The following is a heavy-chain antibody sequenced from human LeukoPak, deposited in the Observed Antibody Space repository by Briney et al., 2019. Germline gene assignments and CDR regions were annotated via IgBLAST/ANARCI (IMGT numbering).Heavy chain of an antibody. CDR1: GGSFSGYY. Sequence: SVTLSLTCAVYGGSFSGYYWSWTRQPPGKGLEWIGEINHSGSTNYNPSLKSRVTISVDTSKNQFSLKLSSVTAADTAVYYCARRYQLLLTGWFDPWGQGTLVTVSS. V-gene: IGHV4-34*01. CDR3: ARRYQLLLTGWFDP. J-gene: IGHJ5*02. CDR2: INHSGST. D-gene: IGHD2-2*01.